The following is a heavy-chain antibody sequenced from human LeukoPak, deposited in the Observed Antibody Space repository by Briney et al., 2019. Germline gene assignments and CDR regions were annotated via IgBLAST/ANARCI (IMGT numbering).Heavy chain of an antibody. CDR2: INHRGSA. CDR3: ASVYCGGDCYPQD. V-gene: IGHV4-34*01. Sequence: SETLSLTCAVSGGSFSGYYWSWIRQPPGKGLEWIGEINHRGSANYNPSLKSRVTISVDTSKNQFSLKLSSVTAADTAVYYCASVYCGGDCYPQDWGQGTLVTVSS. D-gene: IGHD2-21*02. J-gene: IGHJ4*02. CDR1: GGSFSGYY.